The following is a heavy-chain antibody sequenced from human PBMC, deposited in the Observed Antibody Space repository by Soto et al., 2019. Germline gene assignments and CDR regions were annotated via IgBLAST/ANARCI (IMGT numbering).Heavy chain of an antibody. D-gene: IGHD3-3*01. CDR1: GFTFDNYA. J-gene: IGHJ4*02. CDR3: ARDHDEDFGYDLDYFDF. CDR2: INWNSVTF. Sequence: EVQLVESGGGLVQPGRSLRLYCATSGFTFDNYAMHWVRQGPGKGLEWGSGINWNSVTFDYADSVTGRFTISRDNAKNSLYLQMDSLRPEDTGFYYCARDHDEDFGYDLDYFDFWGRGTLVTVSS. V-gene: IGHV3-9*01.